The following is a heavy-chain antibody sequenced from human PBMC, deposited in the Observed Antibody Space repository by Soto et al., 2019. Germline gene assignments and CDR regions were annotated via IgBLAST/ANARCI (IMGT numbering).Heavy chain of an antibody. J-gene: IGHJ5*02. Sequence: DVQVVESGGGLVKPGGSLTLSCNFTFSLYSMNWVRQAPGKGLEWVASISSGAAYIKYADSVQGRFTISRDNAKSSVSLQMSSLRVEDTAVYFCTRDEGGSYDSWFHPWGQGTQVTVSA. CDR2: ISSGAAYI. D-gene: IGHD1-26*01. CDR3: TRDEGGSYDSWFHP. V-gene: IGHV3-21*01. CDR1: TFSLYS.